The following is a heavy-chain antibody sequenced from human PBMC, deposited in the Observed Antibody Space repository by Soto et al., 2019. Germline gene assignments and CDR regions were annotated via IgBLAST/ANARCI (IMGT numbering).Heavy chain of an antibody. D-gene: IGHD2-2*01. CDR3: ARDMIPAAISYRYYALDV. Sequence: QVQLVQSGAEVKTPGSSVKVSCTASGGTFSNYAISWVRQAPGQGLEWMGGIIPIFDTADYAQRFQGRVTITTDKSTSTADLELSSLTSGDTAVYYCARDMIPAAISYRYYALDVWGQGTTVTVSS. CDR2: IIPIFDTA. J-gene: IGHJ6*02. V-gene: IGHV1-69*06. CDR1: GGTFSNYA.